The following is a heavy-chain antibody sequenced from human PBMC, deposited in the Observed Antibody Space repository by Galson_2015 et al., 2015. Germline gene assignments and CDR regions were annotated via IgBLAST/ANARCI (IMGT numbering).Heavy chain of an antibody. J-gene: IGHJ3*02. CDR1: GFTLSSYW. CDR2: IKQDGSEK. D-gene: IGHD6-13*01. CDR3: ARVQWAAAGTGDAFDI. Sequence: SLRLSCAASGFTLSSYWMSWVRQAPGKGLEWVANIKQDGSEKYYVDSAKGRFTISRDNAKNSLYLQMNSLRAEDTAVYYCARVQWAAAGTGDAFDIWGQGTMVTVSS. V-gene: IGHV3-7*01.